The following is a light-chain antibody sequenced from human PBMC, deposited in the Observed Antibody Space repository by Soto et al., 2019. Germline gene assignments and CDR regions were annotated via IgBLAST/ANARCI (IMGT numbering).Light chain of an antibody. CDR1: NIGDRS. CDR2: DVN. Sequence: SYELTQPPSVSVAPGQTARITCGGNNIGDRSVHWYQQKPGQAPVLVVFDVNDRPARIPDRFSGSKSGNTASLTISGVEAGDEADYFCHVWDRTSVHVIFGGGTKVTVL. V-gene: IGLV3-21*02. J-gene: IGLJ2*01. CDR3: HVWDRTSVHVI.